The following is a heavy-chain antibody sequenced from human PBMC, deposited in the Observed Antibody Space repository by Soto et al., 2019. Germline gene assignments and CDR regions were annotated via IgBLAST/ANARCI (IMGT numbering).Heavy chain of an antibody. CDR1: RGSISSGTNY. V-gene: IGHV4-39*01. Sequence: QLQLQESGPGLVKPSETLSLTCTVSRGSISSGTNYWAWIRQPPGKGLEWIANIYYSGSTFYNPSLKGRVTISLDTSKNHFPLKLRSVTAADRAVYYCARHEAGWYFAPWGQGTLATVSS. J-gene: IGHJ5*02. D-gene: IGHD6-13*01. CDR2: IYYSGST. CDR3: ARHEAGWYFAP.